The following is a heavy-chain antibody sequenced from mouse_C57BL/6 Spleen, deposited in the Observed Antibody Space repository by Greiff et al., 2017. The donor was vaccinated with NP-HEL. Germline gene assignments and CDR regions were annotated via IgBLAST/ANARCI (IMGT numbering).Heavy chain of an antibody. CDR1: GFTFSDYG. Sequence: EVKLMESGRGLVKPGGSLKLSCAASGFTFSDYGMHWVRQAPEKGLEWVAYISSGSSTIYYADTVKGRFTISRDNAKNTLFLQMTSLRSEDTAMYYCARYYYGSSYGYFDVWGTGTTVTVSS. J-gene: IGHJ1*03. V-gene: IGHV5-17*01. D-gene: IGHD1-1*01. CDR2: ISSGSSTI. CDR3: ARYYYGSSYGYFDV.